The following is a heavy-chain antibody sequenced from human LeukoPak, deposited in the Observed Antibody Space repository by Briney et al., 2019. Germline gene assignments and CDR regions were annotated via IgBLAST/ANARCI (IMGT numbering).Heavy chain of an antibody. J-gene: IGHJ4*02. CDR3: TRGGVTMIRGVIIGGFDY. D-gene: IGHD3-10*01. Sequence: ASVKVSCTASGFTFTSHYLHWVRQAPGQGLEWMGIINPSGGSTSYAQEFQGRVTMTRDTSTSTVYMELSRLTSEDTAVYFCTRGGVTMIRGVIIGGFDYWGQGTLVTVSS. V-gene: IGHV1-46*01. CDR1: GFTFTSHY. CDR2: INPSGGST.